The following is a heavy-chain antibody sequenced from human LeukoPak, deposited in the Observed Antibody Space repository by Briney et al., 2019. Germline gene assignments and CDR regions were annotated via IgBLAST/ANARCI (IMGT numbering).Heavy chain of an antibody. J-gene: IGHJ4*02. D-gene: IGHD7-27*01. CDR2: VGYTGSG. CDR1: VGSITNYH. Sequence: SETLSLTCTVSVGSITNYHWTWIRQSPRRGLEGIRYVGYTGSGNYSPLLKRRVTTSVDTFQNQLSPEMTPLTAPGTAVYYLAGLGQPVQRRDYLGYWDYWGQGTLVTVSS. CDR3: AGLGQPVQRRDYLGYWDY. V-gene: IGHV4-59*08.